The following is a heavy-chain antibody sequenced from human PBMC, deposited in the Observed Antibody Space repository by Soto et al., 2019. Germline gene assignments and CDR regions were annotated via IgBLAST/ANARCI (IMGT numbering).Heavy chain of an antibody. CDR2: IIPILGIA. V-gene: IGHV1-69*02. D-gene: IGHD3-9*01. CDR1: GGTFSSYT. CDR3: ARSYYVILTGDYYYYVLAV. J-gene: IGHJ6*02. Sequence: SVKVSCKASGGTFSSYTISWVRQAPGQGLEWMGRIIPILGIANYAQKFQGRVTITADKSTSTAYMELSSLRSEDTAVYYCARSYYVILTGDYYYYVLAVCGQGSTVTVSS.